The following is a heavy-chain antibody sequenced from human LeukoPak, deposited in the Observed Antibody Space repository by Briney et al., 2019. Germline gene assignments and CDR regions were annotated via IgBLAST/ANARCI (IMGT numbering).Heavy chain of an antibody. D-gene: IGHD3-9*01. V-gene: IGHV4-39*01. CDR1: GGSISSSHHY. Sequence: SETLSLTCTVSGGSISSSHHYWGWIRQPPGKGLEWIGSIYSSGSTYYNPSLRTRVTISVDTSKNQFSLKLSSVAAADTAVYYCARVIRTTGYYSNPKSGSFDFWGQGTLVTVSS. CDR3: ARVIRTTGYYSNPKSGSFDF. J-gene: IGHJ4*02. CDR2: IYSSGST.